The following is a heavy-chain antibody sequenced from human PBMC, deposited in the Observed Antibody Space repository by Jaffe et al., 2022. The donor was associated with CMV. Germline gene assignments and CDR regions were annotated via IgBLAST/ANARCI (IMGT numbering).Heavy chain of an antibody. D-gene: IGHD7-27*01. Sequence: QVTLKESGPVLVKPTETLTLTCTVSGFSLSNARMGVSWIRQPPGKALEWLAHIFSNDEKSYSTSLKSRLTISKDTSKSQVVLTMTNMDPVDTATYYCARMVNWGFGEEVWYYYYYMDVWGKGTTVTVSS. CDR2: IFSNDEK. V-gene: IGHV2-26*01. J-gene: IGHJ6*03. CDR1: GFSLSNARMG. CDR3: ARMVNWGFGEEVWYYYYYMDV.